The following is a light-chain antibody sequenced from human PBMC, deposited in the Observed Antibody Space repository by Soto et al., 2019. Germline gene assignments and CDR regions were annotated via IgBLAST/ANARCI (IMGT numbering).Light chain of an antibody. J-gene: IGKJ4*01. V-gene: IGKV3-20*01. CDR3: QQYGTSPALT. CDR2: GGS. Sequence: EIVLTQSPDTLSFSPGDRVTLSCRASQSLSSTYLAWYQHKPGQAPRLLIYGGSIRSTGIPERFSGSGSGTDFTLTITRLEPDDFAVYYCQQYGTSPALTFGGGTKVEIE. CDR1: QSLSSTY.